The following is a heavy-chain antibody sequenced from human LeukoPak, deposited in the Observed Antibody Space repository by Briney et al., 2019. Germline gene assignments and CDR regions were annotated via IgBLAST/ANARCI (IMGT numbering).Heavy chain of an antibody. Sequence: PSETLSLTCTVSGGSISSYYWSWIRQPAGKGLEWIGRIYTSGSTNYNPSLKSRVTMSVDTSKNQFSLKLSSVTAADTAVYYCARETRVSGSLNFDYLGQGTLVTGSS. CDR3: ARETRVSGSLNFDY. CDR2: IYTSGST. V-gene: IGHV4-4*07. J-gene: IGHJ4*02. D-gene: IGHD1-26*01. CDR1: GGSISSYY.